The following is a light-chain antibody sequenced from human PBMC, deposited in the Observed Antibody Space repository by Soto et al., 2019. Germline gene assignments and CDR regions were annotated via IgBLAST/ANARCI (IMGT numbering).Light chain of an antibody. Sequence: EIVMTQSPATLSVSPGERATLSCRASQSVSSNLAWYLQKPGQAPRLLIYGASTRATGIPARFSGSGSGTDFTLTISSLQSEDFAVYYCQQYNNWPHTFGGGTKVEIK. V-gene: IGKV3-15*01. J-gene: IGKJ4*01. CDR3: QQYNNWPHT. CDR2: GAS. CDR1: QSVSSN.